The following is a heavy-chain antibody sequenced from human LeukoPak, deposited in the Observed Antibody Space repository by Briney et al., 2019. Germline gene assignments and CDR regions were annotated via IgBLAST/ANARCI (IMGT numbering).Heavy chain of an antibody. D-gene: IGHD5-24*01. CDR3: ATQRRENYPGAFDI. V-gene: IGHV3-53*01. J-gene: IGHJ3*02. CDR1: GFTFSSYS. CDR2: IYSGGST. Sequence: GGSLRLSCAASGFTFSSYSMSWVRQAPGKGLEWVSVIYSGGSTYYADSVKGRFTISRDNSKNTLYLQMNSLRAEDTAVYYCATQRRENYPGAFDIWGQGTMVTVSS.